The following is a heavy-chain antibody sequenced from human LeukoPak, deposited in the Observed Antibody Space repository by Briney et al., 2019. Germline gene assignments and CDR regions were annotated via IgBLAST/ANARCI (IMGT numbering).Heavy chain of an antibody. D-gene: IGHD6-13*01. CDR2: IIHSGST. V-gene: IGHV4-34*12. Sequence: SETLSLTCAVYGGSFSGYYWSWIRQPPGKGLEWIGEIIHSGSTNYNPSLKSRVTISVDTSKNQFSLKLSSVTAADTAVYYCASYSSSWQRGYNWFDPWGQGTLVTVSS. J-gene: IGHJ5*02. CDR1: GGSFSGYY. CDR3: ASYSSSWQRGYNWFDP.